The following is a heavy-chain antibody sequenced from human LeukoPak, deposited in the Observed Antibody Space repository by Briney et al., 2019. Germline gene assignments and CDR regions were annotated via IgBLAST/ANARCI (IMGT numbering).Heavy chain of an antibody. CDR1: GFTFSSYS. CDR2: ISSGSSTIY. Sequence: GGSLRLSCAASGFTFSSYSMNWVRQAPGKGLEWISYISSGSSTIYYYPDSVKGRFTISRDNAKNSLYLLMNSLRAEDTAVYYCARDRGSGNRYFDYWGQGTLVTVSS. D-gene: IGHD3-10*01. V-gene: IGHV3-48*01. J-gene: IGHJ4*02. CDR3: ARDRGSGNRYFDY.